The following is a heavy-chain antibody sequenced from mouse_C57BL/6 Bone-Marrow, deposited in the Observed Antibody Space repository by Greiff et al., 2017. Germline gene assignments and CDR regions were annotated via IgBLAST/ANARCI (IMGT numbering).Heavy chain of an antibody. Sequence: EVHLVESGGGLVQPGGSLSLSCAASGFTFTDYYMSWVRQPPGKALEWLGFIRNKANGYTTEYSASVKGRFTISRDNSQSILYLQMNALRAEDSATYYCARYINEYSFAYWGQGTLVTVSA. J-gene: IGHJ3*01. D-gene: IGHD2-10*02. CDR1: GFTFTDYY. CDR2: IRNKANGYTT. V-gene: IGHV7-3*01. CDR3: ARYINEYSFAY.